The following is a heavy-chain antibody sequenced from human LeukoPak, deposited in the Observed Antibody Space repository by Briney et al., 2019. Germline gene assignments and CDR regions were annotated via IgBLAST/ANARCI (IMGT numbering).Heavy chain of an antibody. J-gene: IGHJ4*02. CDR3: AKHYGDYSLWGTYFDY. CDR1: GFTFSSYA. CDR2: ISGSGGST. V-gene: IGHV3-23*01. D-gene: IGHD4-17*01. Sequence: GGSLRLSCAASGFTFSSYAMSWVRQAPGKGLEWVSAISGSGGSTYYADSVKGRFTISRDNSKNTLYLQMNSLRAEDTAVYYCAKHYGDYSLWGTYFDYWGQGTLVTVSS.